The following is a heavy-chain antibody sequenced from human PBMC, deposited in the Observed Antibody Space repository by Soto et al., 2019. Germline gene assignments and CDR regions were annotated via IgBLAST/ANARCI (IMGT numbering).Heavy chain of an antibody. CDR3: ARAYDILTGYYYPPPFDY. Sequence: GGSLRLSCAASWFTVSSYYMTWVRQAPGKGLEWVSVLYTGGSTYYADSVKGRFTVSRDSSKNTLYLQMNSLRAEDTAVYYCARAYDILTGYYYPPPFDYWGQGTLVTVSS. CDR2: LYTGGST. CDR1: WFTVSSYY. J-gene: IGHJ4*02. V-gene: IGHV3-53*01. D-gene: IGHD3-9*01.